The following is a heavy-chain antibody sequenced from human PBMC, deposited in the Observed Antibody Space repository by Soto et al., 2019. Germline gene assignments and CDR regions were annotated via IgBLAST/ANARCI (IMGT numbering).Heavy chain of an antibody. CDR3: ARDKPRSGYEKFDY. Sequence: EVQLVESGGGLVQPGGSLRLSCAASGFTFSSYSMNWVRQAPGKGLEWVSYINSGSSTIYYADSVKGRFNISRDNAKNSLYLQLNSLRAEDTAVYYCARDKPRSGYEKFDYWGQGTLVTCSS. V-gene: IGHV3-48*01. J-gene: IGHJ4*02. D-gene: IGHD3-3*01. CDR2: INSGSSTI. CDR1: GFTFSSYS.